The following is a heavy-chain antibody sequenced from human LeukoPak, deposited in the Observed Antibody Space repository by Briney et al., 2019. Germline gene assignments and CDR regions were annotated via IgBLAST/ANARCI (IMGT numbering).Heavy chain of an antibody. Sequence: ASVKVSCKASGYTFTGYYMHWVRQAPGQGLEWMGWINPNSGGTNYAQKFQGWVTMTRDTSISTAYMELSRLRSDDTAVYYCARGSVSGYGYFDYRGQGTLVTVSS. D-gene: IGHD5-12*01. V-gene: IGHV1-2*04. CDR2: INPNSGGT. CDR1: GYTFTGYY. CDR3: ARGSVSGYGYFDY. J-gene: IGHJ4*02.